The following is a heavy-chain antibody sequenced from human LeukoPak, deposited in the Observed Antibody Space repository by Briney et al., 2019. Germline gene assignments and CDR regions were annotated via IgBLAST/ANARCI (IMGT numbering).Heavy chain of an antibody. Sequence: SVKVSCKASGGTFSSYAISWVRQAPGQGLEWMGGIIPIFGTANYAQKFQGRVTITTDESTSTAYMELSSLRSEDTAVYYCARGYSSGWYHFDYWGQEPWSPSPQ. CDR3: ARGYSSGWYHFDY. CDR1: GGTFSSYA. J-gene: IGHJ4*01. V-gene: IGHV1-69*05. CDR2: IIPIFGTA. D-gene: IGHD6-19*01.